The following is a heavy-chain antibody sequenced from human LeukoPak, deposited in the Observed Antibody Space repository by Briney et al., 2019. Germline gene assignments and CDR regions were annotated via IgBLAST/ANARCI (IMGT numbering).Heavy chain of an antibody. CDR3: ARLGARQVLEY. CDR1: EFTFSSYW. D-gene: IGHD4-17*01. V-gene: IGHV3-7*01. CDR2: IKQDGGEK. Sequence: GGSLRLSCAASEFTFSSYWMSWVRQAPGKGLEWVANIKQDGGEKYYLDSVKGRFTVSRDNAKNSLYLQMNSLRAEDTAVYYCARLGARQVLEYWGQGTLVTVSS. J-gene: IGHJ4*02.